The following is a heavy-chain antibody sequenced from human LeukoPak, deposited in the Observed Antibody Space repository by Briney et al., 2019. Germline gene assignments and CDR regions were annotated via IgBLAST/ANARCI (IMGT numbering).Heavy chain of an antibody. Sequence: SETLSLTCTVSGGSLNGYYWGWIRQSPGKGLECIGYIHSSEGTAHNASLKSRLTISLDTSKNQFSLTLSSVTAADTAVYYRARHVYGEGMVVWGKGTTVTVSS. CDR3: ARHVYGEGMVV. J-gene: IGHJ6*04. V-gene: IGHV4-59*08. CDR1: GGSLNGYY. CDR2: IHSSEGT. D-gene: IGHD4-17*01.